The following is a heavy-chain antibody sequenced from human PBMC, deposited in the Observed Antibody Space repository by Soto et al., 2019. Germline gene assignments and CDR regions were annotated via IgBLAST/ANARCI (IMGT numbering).Heavy chain of an antibody. CDR1: GFTLRNYA. V-gene: IGHV3-30*18. D-gene: IGHD2-2*01. Sequence: QVELVESGGGVVKPGRSLRLSCAASGFTLRNYAMYWVRQAPGKGLEWVAVISYDGSNKYYADSVKGRFTISRDNSKNTLYLQMNSLRAEDTAVYYGAKDLWSSSSGYYNCGMDVWGKGTTVNASS. CDR2: ISYDGSNK. CDR3: AKDLWSSSSGYYNCGMDV. J-gene: IGHJ6*04.